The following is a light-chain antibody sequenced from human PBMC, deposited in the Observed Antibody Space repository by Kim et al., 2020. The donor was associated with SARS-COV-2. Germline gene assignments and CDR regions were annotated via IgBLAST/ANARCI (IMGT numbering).Light chain of an antibody. CDR1: SYNVSNPG. CDR3: SAWDNGLSAWV. CDR2: RKN. J-gene: IGLJ3*02. V-gene: IGLV10-54*01. Sequence: QTESASYTRNSYNVSNPGAACLQRPPSQPPKLLTDRKNKRPSGITEKLSASRSGNTASLTITGLQPEDEADYYCSAWDNGLSAWVFGGGTQLTVL.